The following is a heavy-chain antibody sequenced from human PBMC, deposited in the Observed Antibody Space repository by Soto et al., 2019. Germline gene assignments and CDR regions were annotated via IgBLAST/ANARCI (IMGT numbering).Heavy chain of an antibody. J-gene: IGHJ4*02. CDR1: GFTFSSYG. CDR3: AKEILEWLLRQRGDFGY. V-gene: IGHV3-30*18. Sequence: QVQLVESGGGVVQPGRSLRLSCAASGFTFSSYGMHWVRQAPGKGLEWVAVISYDGSNKYYADSVKGRFTISRDNSKNTFYLQMNSLRAEDTSVYYCAKEILEWLLRQRGDFGYWGQGTLVTVSS. CDR2: ISYDGSNK. D-gene: IGHD3-3*01.